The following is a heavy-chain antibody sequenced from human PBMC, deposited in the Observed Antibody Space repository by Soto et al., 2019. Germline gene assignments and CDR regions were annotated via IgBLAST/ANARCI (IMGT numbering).Heavy chain of an antibody. CDR1: GGTFGRYA. J-gene: IGHJ5*02. Sequence: SLKVSCKASGGTFGRYAISWVRQAPGQGLEWMGGTIPIFGTTNYAKKFQGRVTITADKSTGTAYMELSSLRSEETAVYYCARPRTYNDCWSGPEXWGQGTRVTVSX. CDR2: TIPIFGTT. CDR3: ARPRTYNDCWSGPEX. D-gene: IGHD3-3*01. V-gene: IGHV1-69*06.